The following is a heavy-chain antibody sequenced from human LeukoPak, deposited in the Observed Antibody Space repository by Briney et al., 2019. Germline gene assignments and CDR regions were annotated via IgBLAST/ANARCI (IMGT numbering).Heavy chain of an antibody. Sequence: GRSLRLSCAASGFTFSSYGMHWVRQAPGKGLGGVAVISYDGSNKYYADSVKGRFTISRDNSKNTLYLQMNSLRAEDTAVYYCAKGLKGSGSYYTLFDYWGQGTLVTVSS. V-gene: IGHV3-30*18. CDR3: AKGLKGSGSYYTLFDY. CDR2: ISYDGSNK. CDR1: GFTFSSYG. J-gene: IGHJ4*02. D-gene: IGHD3-10*01.